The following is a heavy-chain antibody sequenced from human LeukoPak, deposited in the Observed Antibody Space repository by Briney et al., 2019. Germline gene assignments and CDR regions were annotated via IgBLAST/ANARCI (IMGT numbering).Heavy chain of an antibody. Sequence: PSETLSLTCTVSGYSISSGYYWGWIRQPPGKGLEWIGSTYHSGSTYYNPSLKSRVTISVDTSKNQFSLKLSSVTAADTAVYYCARDASYNWNQVDYWGQGTLVTVSS. J-gene: IGHJ4*02. CDR3: ARDASYNWNQVDY. D-gene: IGHD1-20*01. V-gene: IGHV4-38-2*02. CDR1: GYSISSGYY. CDR2: TYHSGST.